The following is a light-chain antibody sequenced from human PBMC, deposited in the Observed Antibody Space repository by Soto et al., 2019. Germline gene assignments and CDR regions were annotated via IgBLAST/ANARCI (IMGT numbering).Light chain of an antibody. CDR3: AAWDDSLYGWV. CDR2: DNN. J-gene: IGLJ3*02. CDR1: NSNIGSYS. Sequence: QSVLTQPPSASGTPGQRVTISCSESNSNIGSYSVNWYQQLPGTAPKLLIYDNNQRPSGVPDRFSGSKSGTSASLAISGLQSEDEADYYCAAWDDSLYGWVFGGGTKLTVL. V-gene: IGLV1-44*01.